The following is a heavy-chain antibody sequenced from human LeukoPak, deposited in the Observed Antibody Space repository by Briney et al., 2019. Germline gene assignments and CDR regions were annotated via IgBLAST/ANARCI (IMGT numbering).Heavy chain of an antibody. CDR3: ARGGLAVVGRGFDP. J-gene: IGHJ5*02. Sequence: SETLSLTCTVSGGSISSYYWSWIRQPPGKGLEWIGYIYYSGSTNYNPSLKSRVTMSVDTSKNQFSLKLSSVTAADTAVYYCARGGLAVVGRGFDPWGQGTLVTVSS. V-gene: IGHV4-59*12. D-gene: IGHD6-19*01. CDR2: IYYSGST. CDR1: GGSISSYY.